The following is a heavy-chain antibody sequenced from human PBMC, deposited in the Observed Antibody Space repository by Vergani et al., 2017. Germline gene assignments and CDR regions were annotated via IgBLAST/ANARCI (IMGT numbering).Heavy chain of an antibody. J-gene: IGHJ4*02. CDR1: GFTFSSYA. D-gene: IGHD3-16*01. CDR2: ISYDGSNK. Sequence: QVQLVESGGGVVQPGRSLRLSCAASGFTFSSYAMHWVRQAPGKGLEWVAVISYDGSNKYYADSVKGRFTISRDNSKNTLYLQMNSLRAEDTAVYYCASQYDEGYWGQGTLVTVSS. CDR3: ASQYDEGY. V-gene: IGHV3-30*04.